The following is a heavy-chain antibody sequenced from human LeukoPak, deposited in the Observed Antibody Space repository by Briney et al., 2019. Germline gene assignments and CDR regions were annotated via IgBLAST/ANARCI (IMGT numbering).Heavy chain of an antibody. V-gene: IGHV1-18*01. CDR1: GYTFTSYG. D-gene: IGHD6-19*01. Sequence: ASVKVSCKASGYTFTSYGISWVRQAPGQGLEWMGLISAYNGNTNYAQKLQGRVTMTTDTSTSTAYMELRSLRSDDTAVYYCARGPLRIAVAGTEWFDPWGQGTLVTVSS. CDR2: ISAYNGNT. CDR3: ARGPLRIAVAGTEWFDP. J-gene: IGHJ5*02.